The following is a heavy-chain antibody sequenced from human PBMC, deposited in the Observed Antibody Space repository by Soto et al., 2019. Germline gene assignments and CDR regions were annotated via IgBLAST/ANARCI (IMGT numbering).Heavy chain of an antibody. V-gene: IGHV3-30*04. J-gene: IGHJ6*02. CDR1: GFTFSSFA. Sequence: QVQLVESGGGVVQPGRSLRLSCAASGFTFSSFAMHWARQAPGKGLEWVAFISYDGRKNSYADSVKGRFTVSRDNSKNTVYLQMNSMRAEDTAVYYCARGCSSGDCYTNYYYYYGMDVWGHGTTVTVSS. CDR3: ARGCSSGDCYTNYYYYYGMDV. D-gene: IGHD2-2*02. CDR2: ISYDGRKN.